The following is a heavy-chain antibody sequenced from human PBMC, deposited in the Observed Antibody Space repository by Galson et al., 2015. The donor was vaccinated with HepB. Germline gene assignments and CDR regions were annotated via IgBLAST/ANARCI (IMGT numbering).Heavy chain of an antibody. CDR1: GFTFSSYW. V-gene: IGHV3-7*05. Sequence: SLRLSCAASGFTFSSYWMSWVRQAPGKGLEWVANIKQDGSEKYYVDSVKGRFTISRDNAKDSLYLQMNSLRAEDTAVYYCAKQGRFGSTWLLASYYYYGMDVWGQGTTVTVSS. J-gene: IGHJ6*02. D-gene: IGHD2-2*01. CDR2: IKQDGSEK. CDR3: AKQGRFGSTWLLASYYYYGMDV.